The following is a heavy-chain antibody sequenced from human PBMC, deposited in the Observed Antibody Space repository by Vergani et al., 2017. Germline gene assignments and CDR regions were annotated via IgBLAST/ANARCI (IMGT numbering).Heavy chain of an antibody. J-gene: IGHJ3*02. V-gene: IGHV1-69*04. CDR2: IIPILGIA. D-gene: IGHD3-16*01. CDR1: GYTFTSYA. CDR3: ASVVMDHAAFDI. Sequence: QVQLVQSGAEVKKPGASVKVSCKASGYTFTSYAMHWVRQAPGQGLEWMGRIIPILGIANYAQKFQGRVTITADKSTSTAYMELSSLRSEDTTVYYCASVVMDHAAFDIWGQGTMVTVSS.